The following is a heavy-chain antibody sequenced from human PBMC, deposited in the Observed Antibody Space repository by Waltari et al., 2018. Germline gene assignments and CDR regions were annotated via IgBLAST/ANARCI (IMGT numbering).Heavy chain of an antibody. CDR3: ARGSSGWYDRRDTFDI. CDR1: GGSFSGYY. D-gene: IGHD6-19*01. Sequence: QVQLQQWGAGLLKPSETLSLTCAVYGGSFSGYYWSWIRQPPGKGLEWIGELNHSESTSYNPSLKSRVTRSVDASKNQFSLKLSSVTAADAAVYYCARGSSGWYDRRDTFDIWGQGTMVTVSS. V-gene: IGHV4-34*01. CDR2: LNHSEST. J-gene: IGHJ3*02.